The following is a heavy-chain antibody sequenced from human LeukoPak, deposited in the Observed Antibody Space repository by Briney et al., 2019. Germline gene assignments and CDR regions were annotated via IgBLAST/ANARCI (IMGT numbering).Heavy chain of an antibody. D-gene: IGHD1-14*01. V-gene: IGHV3-30*04. J-gene: IGHJ4*02. CDR1: GFTFSSYA. CDR2: ISYDGSNK. CDR3: ARGTLNIPGEHGAFDY. Sequence: GGSLRLSCAASGFTFSSYAMHWVRQAPGKGLEWVAVISYDGSNKYYADSVKGRFTISRDNSKNTLYLQMNSLRAEDTAVYYCARGTLNIPGEHGAFDYWGQGTLVTVSS.